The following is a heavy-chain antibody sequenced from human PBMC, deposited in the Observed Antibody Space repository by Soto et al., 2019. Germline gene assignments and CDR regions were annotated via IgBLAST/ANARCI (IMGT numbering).Heavy chain of an antibody. CDR1: GVSISSGGYY. CDR3: ARDLRFGTPHGNYAFDI. V-gene: IGHV4-31*03. D-gene: IGHD3-16*01. CDR2: IYYSGST. Sequence: PSETLSLTCTVSGVSISSGGYYWSWIRQHPGKGLEWIGYIYYSGSTYYNPSLKSRVTISVDTSKNQFSLKLSSVTAADTAVYYCARDLRFGTPHGNYAFDIWGQGTMVTVSS. J-gene: IGHJ3*02.